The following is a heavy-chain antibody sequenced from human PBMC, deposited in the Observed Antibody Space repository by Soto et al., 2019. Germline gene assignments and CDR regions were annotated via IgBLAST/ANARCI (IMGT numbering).Heavy chain of an antibody. CDR3: ARRSYCDGDCTRRPYDYYGMDV. Sequence: EVQLVQSGAEVKKPGESLKISCKGSGYSFTSYWIVWVRQMPGKGLEWMGYIYPGDSETRYSPSLQGRVTMSADKSTSPGYLPWSSPQASDTAMYYCARRSYCDGDCTRRPYDYYGMDVWGQGTTVTVSS. V-gene: IGHV5-51*01. CDR1: GYSFTSYW. CDR2: IYPGDSET. J-gene: IGHJ6*02. D-gene: IGHD2-21*02.